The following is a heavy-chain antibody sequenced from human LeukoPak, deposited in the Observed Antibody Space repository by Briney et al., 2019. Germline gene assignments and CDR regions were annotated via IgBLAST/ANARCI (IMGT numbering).Heavy chain of an antibody. V-gene: IGHV3-11*04. D-gene: IGHD2-2*01. CDR2: ISSSGSTI. Sequence: GGSLRLSCAASGFTFSDYYMSWIRQAPGKGLEWVSYISSSGSTIYYADSVKGRFTISRDNAKNSLYLQMNSLRAEDTAVYYCAREVGCSSTSCLRVTEWFDPWGQGTLVTVSS. CDR3: AREVGCSSTSCLRVTEWFDP. CDR1: GFTFSDYY. J-gene: IGHJ5*02.